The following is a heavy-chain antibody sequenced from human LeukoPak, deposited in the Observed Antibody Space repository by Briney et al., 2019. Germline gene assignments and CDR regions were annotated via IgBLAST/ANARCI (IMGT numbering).Heavy chain of an antibody. CDR3: ARTTTVTTRAPFDY. J-gene: IGHJ4*02. CDR2: ISYDGSNK. Sequence: GGSLRLSCAASGFTFSSYAMHWVRQGPGRGLEWGAVISYDGSNKYYADSVKGRFTISRDNSKNTLYLQMHSLRAEDTAVYSCARTTTVTTRAPFDYWGQGTLVTVSS. D-gene: IGHD4-17*01. CDR1: GFTFSSYA. V-gene: IGHV3-30-3*01.